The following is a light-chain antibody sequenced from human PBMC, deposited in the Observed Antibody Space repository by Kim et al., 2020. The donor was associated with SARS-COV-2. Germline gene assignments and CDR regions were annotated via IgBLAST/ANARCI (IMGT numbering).Light chain of an antibody. CDR3: QQFDIVPFT. CDR2: DAS. Sequence: DIQMTQSPSSLSASVGDRVTITCQASQDISDRLSWYQQKPGKAPQLLIYDASILKAGVTSRFSGGGSGTYFTFTITGLHPDDIGTYYCQQFDIVPFTFAGGTKVDIK. V-gene: IGKV1-33*01. J-gene: IGKJ4*01. CDR1: QDISDR.